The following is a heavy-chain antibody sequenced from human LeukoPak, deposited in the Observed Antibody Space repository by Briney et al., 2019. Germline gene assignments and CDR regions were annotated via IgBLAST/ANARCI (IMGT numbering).Heavy chain of an antibody. V-gene: IGHV4-39*01. CDR1: GGSISSSSYY. D-gene: IGHD3-16*01. CDR2: IYYSGGT. CDR3: ARLTVGVNDY. Sequence: SETLSLTCTVSGGSISSSSYYWGWIRQPPGKELEWIGSIYYSGGTYYNPSLKSRVTISVDTSKNQFSLKLSSVTAADTAVYYCARLTVGVNDYWGQGTLVTVSS. J-gene: IGHJ4*02.